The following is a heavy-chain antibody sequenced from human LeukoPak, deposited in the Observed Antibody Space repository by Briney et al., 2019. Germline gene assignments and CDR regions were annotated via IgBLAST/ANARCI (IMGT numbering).Heavy chain of an antibody. CDR2: INPNTGGT. Sequence: ASVKVSCKASGYTFTGFYMRWVRQAPGQGHEWMGWINPNTGGTNYAQKLQGRVTMTRDTSITTAYMELSRLTSDDTAVYYCASLGDFFGSGSYAPFDYWGQGSLVTVSS. CDR3: ASLGDFFGSGSYAPFDY. J-gene: IGHJ4*02. CDR1: GYTFTGFY. V-gene: IGHV1-2*02. D-gene: IGHD3-10*01.